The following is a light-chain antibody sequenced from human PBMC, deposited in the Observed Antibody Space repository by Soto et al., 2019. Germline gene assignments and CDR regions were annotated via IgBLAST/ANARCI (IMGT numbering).Light chain of an antibody. J-gene: IGLJ1*01. Sequence: QSALTQPASVAGSPGQSITSSCTGTSSDVGDYDYVSWYRQQPGKAPKLLIYDVSNRPSEISNRFSGSKSANTASLTISGLQAEDEADYYCSSYTGSSTLYVFGTGTKVTVL. CDR2: DVS. CDR1: SSDVGDYDY. V-gene: IGLV2-14*03. CDR3: SSYTGSSTLYV.